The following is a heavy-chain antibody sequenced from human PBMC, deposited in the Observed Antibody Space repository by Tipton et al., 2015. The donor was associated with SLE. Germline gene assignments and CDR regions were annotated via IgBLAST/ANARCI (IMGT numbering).Heavy chain of an antibody. CDR2: ISYDGSNK. J-gene: IGHJ4*02. V-gene: IGHV3-30-3*02. D-gene: IGHD4-17*01. CDR1: GFTFNSYA. Sequence: SLRLSCAASGFTFNSYAMHWVRQAPGKGLEWVAVISYDGSNKYYADSVKGRFTITRDNAKNSLFLQMNSLRSEDTALYFCVKGRNVVTTANFDFWGQGTLVTVSS. CDR3: VKGRNVVTTANFDF.